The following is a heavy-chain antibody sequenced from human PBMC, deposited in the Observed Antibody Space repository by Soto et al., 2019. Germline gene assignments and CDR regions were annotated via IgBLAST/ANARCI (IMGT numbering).Heavy chain of an antibody. J-gene: IGHJ3*02. CDR2: MNPNSGNT. V-gene: IGHV1-8*01. CDR3: ARYPYTSYCSDGSCTYDAFDS. CDR1: GYSFTSYD. Sequence: QVQMVQSGAEVKKPGASVKVSCRASGYSFTSYDVNWVRQATGQGLEWMGWMNPNSGNTAFAEKFQGRVTTTRDTPIRTAYMALRSLTSEDTAVSYCARYPYTSYCSDGSCTYDAFDSGGQGTVVTVSS. D-gene: IGHD2-15*01.